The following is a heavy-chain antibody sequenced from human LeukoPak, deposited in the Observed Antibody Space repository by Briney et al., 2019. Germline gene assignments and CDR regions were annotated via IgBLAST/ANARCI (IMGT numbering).Heavy chain of an antibody. CDR1: GYTFTGYY. D-gene: IGHD6-13*01. CDR2: IIPIFGTA. Sequence: GASVKVSCKTSGYTFTGYYMHWVRQAPGQGLEWMGRIIPIFGTANYAQKFQGRVTITTDESTSTAYMELSSLRSEDTAVYYCARGIGGVKQPNAYYYYYMDVWGKGTTVTVSS. CDR3: ARGIGGVKQPNAYYYYYMDV. V-gene: IGHV1-69*05. J-gene: IGHJ6*03.